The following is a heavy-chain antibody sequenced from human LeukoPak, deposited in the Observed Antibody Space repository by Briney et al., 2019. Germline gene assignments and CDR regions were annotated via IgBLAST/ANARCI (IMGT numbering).Heavy chain of an antibody. J-gene: IGHJ3*02. Sequence: KSGGSLLLSFAASALTFISSRMKTVRQDRGRGVEWVSSISSSGSNIYYADSVKGRLTISRDNAKNSLYLQMNSLRAEDTAVYYCARRTDYGGNSGAFDIWGQGTMVTVSS. CDR1: ALTFISSR. D-gene: IGHD4-23*01. CDR3: ARRTDYGGNSGAFDI. CDR2: ISSSGSNI. V-gene: IGHV3-21*01.